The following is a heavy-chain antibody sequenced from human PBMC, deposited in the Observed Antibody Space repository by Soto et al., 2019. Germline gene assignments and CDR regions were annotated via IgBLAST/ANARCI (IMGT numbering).Heavy chain of an antibody. Sequence: PSETLSLTCTVSGGSISSGGYYWSWIRQHPGKGLEWIGYIYYSGSTYYNPSLKSRVTISVDTSKNQFSLKLSSVTAADTAVYYCARVGGPLSGYYDSSGYFFFDYWGQGTLVTVSS. D-gene: IGHD3-22*01. CDR2: IYYSGST. CDR1: GGSISSGGYY. J-gene: IGHJ4*02. V-gene: IGHV4-31*03. CDR3: ARVGGPLSGYYDSSGYFFFDY.